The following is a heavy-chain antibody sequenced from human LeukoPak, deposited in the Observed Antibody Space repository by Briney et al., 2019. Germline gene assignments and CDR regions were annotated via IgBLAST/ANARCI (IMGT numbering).Heavy chain of an antibody. CDR1: GGSFSGYY. CDR2: INHSGST. J-gene: IGHJ4*02. Sequence: PSETLSLTCAVYGGSFSGYYWSWIRQPPGKGLEWIGEINHSGSTNYNPSLKSRVTISVDTSKNQFSLKLSSVTAADTAVYYCARGAARYSFDYWGQGTLVTVSS. CDR3: ARGAARYSFDY. V-gene: IGHV4-34*01.